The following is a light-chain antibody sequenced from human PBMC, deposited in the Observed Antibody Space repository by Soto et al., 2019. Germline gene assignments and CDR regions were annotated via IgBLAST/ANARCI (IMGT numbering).Light chain of an antibody. J-gene: IGLJ1*01. CDR2: DVS. CDR3: GSLKV. CDR1: SSDVGGYNY. V-gene: IGLV2-14*03. Sequence: QSALTQPASVSGSPGQSITISCTGTSSDVGGYNYVSWYQQHPGKAPKLMIYDVSNRPSGVSNRFSGSKSGNTASLTISGLQAEDEAVYYCGSLKVFGTGTKVTAL.